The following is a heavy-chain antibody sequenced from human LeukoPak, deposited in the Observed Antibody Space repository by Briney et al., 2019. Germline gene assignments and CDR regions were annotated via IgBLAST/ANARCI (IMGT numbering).Heavy chain of an antibody. Sequence: GGSLRLSCAASGFTFSSYAMSWVRQAPGKGLEWVSVIYSGGTIFYADSVQGRFTISRDSSKNTLFLQMSSLRAEDTAVYYCARAVASGWYGAFDVWGQGTMLTVSS. CDR3: ARAVASGWYGAFDV. V-gene: IGHV3-23*03. J-gene: IGHJ3*01. CDR1: GFTFSSYA. CDR2: IYSGGTI. D-gene: IGHD6-19*01.